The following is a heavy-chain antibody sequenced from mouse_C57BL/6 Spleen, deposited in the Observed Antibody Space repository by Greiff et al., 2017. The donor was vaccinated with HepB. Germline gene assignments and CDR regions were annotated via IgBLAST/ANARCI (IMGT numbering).Heavy chain of an antibody. CDR3: ARVKIYYDYDDAMDY. D-gene: IGHD2-4*01. CDR1: GYSITSGYY. CDR2: ISYDGSN. Sequence: EVKLMESGPGLVKPSQSLSLTCSVTGYSITSGYYWNWIRQFPGNKLEWMGYISYDGSNNYNPSLKNRISITRDTSKNQFFLKLNSVTTEDTATYYCARVKIYYDYDDAMDYWGQGTSVTVSS. J-gene: IGHJ4*01. V-gene: IGHV3-6*01.